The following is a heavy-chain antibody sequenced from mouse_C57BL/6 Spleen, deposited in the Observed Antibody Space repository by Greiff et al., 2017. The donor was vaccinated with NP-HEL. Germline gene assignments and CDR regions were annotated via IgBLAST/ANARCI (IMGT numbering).Heavy chain of an antibody. D-gene: IGHD2-2*01. CDR2: ISDGGSYT. J-gene: IGHJ3*01. CDR1: GFTFSSYA. Sequence: VQLKESGGGLVKPGGSLKLSCAASGFTFSSYAMSWVRQTPEKRLEWVATISDGGSYTYYPDNVKGRFTISRDNAKNNLYLQMSHLKSEDTAMYYCARDEGLRRWFAYWGQGTLVTVSA. CDR3: ARDEGLRRWFAY. V-gene: IGHV5-4*01.